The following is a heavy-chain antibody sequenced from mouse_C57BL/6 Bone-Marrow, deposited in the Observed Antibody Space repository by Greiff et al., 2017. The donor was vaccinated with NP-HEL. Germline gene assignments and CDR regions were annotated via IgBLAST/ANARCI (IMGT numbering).Heavy chain of an antibody. D-gene: IGHD2-3*01. CDR2: IYPGNSDT. V-gene: IGHV1-5*01. CDR3: TRHYDGYWGFAY. Sequence: VQLQQSGTVLARPGASVKMSCKTSGYTFTSYWMHWVKQRPGQGLEWIGAIYPGNSDTSYNQKFKGKAKLTAVTSASTAYMELSSLTNEDSAVYYCTRHYDGYWGFAYWGQGTLVTVSA. CDR1: GYTFTSYW. J-gene: IGHJ3*01.